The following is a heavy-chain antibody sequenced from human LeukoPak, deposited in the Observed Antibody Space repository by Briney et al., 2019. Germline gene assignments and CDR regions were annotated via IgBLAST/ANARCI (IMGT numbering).Heavy chain of an antibody. CDR2: IGTYKGNA. V-gene: IGHV1-18*01. CDR1: GYTFTSDG. J-gene: IGHJ6*02. CDR3: ARTPGMVVVKTFYCMDV. D-gene: IGHD3-22*01. Sequence: ASVKVSCKTSGYTFTSDGISWVRQAPGQGLEWMGWIGTYKGNANFAQMFQGRVTMTTDTSTSTAYMELKNLRSDDTAVYYCARTPGMVVVKTFYCMDVWGQGTTVTVSS.